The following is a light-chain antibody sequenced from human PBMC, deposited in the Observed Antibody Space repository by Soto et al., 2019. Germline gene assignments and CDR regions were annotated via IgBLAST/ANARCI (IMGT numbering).Light chain of an antibody. V-gene: IGKV4-1*01. CDR3: QQYYSTPYT. CDR2: WAS. J-gene: IGKJ2*01. CDR1: QSVLYRSNNENY. Sequence: SCWSSQSVLYRSNNENYLAWYQQKPGQPPKLLIYWASTRESGVPYRFSGSGSGTDFTLTISSLQAEDVAVYYCQQYYSTPYTFGQGTKLEIK.